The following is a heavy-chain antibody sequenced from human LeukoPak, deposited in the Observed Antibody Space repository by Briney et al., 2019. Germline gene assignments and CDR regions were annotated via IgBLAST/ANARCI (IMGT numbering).Heavy chain of an antibody. CDR1: GGSISSYY. Sequence: SETLSLTCTVSGGSISSYYWSWIRQPPGKGLEWIGYIYYSGSTNYNPSLRSRVTISVDTSKNQFSLKLSSVTAADTAVYYCARVSAASFDYWGQGTLVTVSS. V-gene: IGHV4-59*01. D-gene: IGHD6-13*01. CDR2: IYYSGST. J-gene: IGHJ4*02. CDR3: ARVSAASFDY.